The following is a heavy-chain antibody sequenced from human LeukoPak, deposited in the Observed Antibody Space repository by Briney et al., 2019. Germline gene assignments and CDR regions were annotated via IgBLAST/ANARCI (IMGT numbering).Heavy chain of an antibody. Sequence: PSETLPLTCAVSGGSISSGGYSWSWIRQPPGKGLEWIGYIYHSGSTYYNPSLKSRVTISVDRSKNQFSLKLSSVTAADTAVYYCARDSVTTDAFDIWGQGTMVTVSS. CDR3: ARDSVTTDAFDI. CDR2: IYHSGST. CDR1: GGSISSGGYS. D-gene: IGHD4-17*01. J-gene: IGHJ3*02. V-gene: IGHV4-30-2*01.